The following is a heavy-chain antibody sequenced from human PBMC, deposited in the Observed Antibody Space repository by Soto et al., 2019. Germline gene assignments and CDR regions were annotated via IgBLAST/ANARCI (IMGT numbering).Heavy chain of an antibody. Sequence: QVQLVESGGGVVQPGRSLRLSCAASGFTFSSYGMHWVRQAPGKGLEWVAVIWYDGSNKYYADSVKGRFTISRDNSKNTLYLQMNSLRAEDTAVYYCARDGGDIVVVVAAILDYWGQGTLVTVSS. V-gene: IGHV3-33*01. D-gene: IGHD2-15*01. CDR1: GFTFSSYG. CDR2: IWYDGSNK. J-gene: IGHJ4*02. CDR3: ARDGGDIVVVVAAILDY.